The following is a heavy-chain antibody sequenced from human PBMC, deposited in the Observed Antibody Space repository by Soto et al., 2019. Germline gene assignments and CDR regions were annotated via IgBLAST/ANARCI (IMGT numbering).Heavy chain of an antibody. CDR1: GGTFSNYA. J-gene: IGHJ4*02. CDR3: ARDGGVYDYSPFDY. D-gene: IGHD4-4*01. Sequence: QVQLVQSGAEVKKPGSSVKVSCKASGGTFSNYAISWVRQAPGQGLEWMGGIIPIFGTADYAQKFQGRVMITADESTSTAYMELSSLRSEDTAVYYCARDGGVYDYSPFDYWGQGTLVTVSS. CDR2: IIPIFGTA. V-gene: IGHV1-69*12.